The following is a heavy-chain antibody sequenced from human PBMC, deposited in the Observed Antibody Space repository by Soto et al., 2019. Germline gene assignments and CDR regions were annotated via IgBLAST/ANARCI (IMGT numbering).Heavy chain of an antibody. CDR3: ARGGISHWAYFYYMDG. CDR2: INHLGSI. D-gene: IGHD2-21*01. J-gene: IGHJ6*03. CDR1: GGSLSDHF. Sequence: SETLSLTCVVSGGSLSDHFWSWIRQPPGMALEWIGEINHLGSINYNPSLKSRVTMSVDTSKNQFSLTLNSVTAADTATYYCARGGISHWAYFYYMDGWDRGTTVTVSS. V-gene: IGHV4-34*01.